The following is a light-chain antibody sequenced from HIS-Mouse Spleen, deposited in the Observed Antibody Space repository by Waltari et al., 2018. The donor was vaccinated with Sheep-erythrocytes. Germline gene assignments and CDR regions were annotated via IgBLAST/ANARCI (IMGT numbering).Light chain of an antibody. CDR2: WVS. CDR1: SSAVGGYNY. J-gene: IGLJ2*01. V-gene: IGLV2-8*01. Sequence: QSALTQPPSASGSPGQSVTISCTGTSSAVGGYNYVSRYQQHPGKAPKPMIYWVSKPPSGVPDRFSGSKSGNTASLTVSGLQAEDEADYYCSSYAGSNNLVFGGGTKLTVL. CDR3: SSYAGSNNLV.